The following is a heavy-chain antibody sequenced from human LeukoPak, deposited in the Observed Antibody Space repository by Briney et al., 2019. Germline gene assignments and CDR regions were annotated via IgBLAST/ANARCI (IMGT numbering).Heavy chain of an antibody. CDR2: IYYSGST. V-gene: IGHV4-30-4*01. Sequence: PSETLSLTCTVSGGSISSGDYYWSWIRQPPGKGLEWIGYIYYSGSTYYNPSLKSRVTISVDTSKNQFSLKLISVTAADTAVYYCARESFHCSTTIRYPAHFDYWGQGTLVTVPS. CDR3: ARESFHCSTTIRYPAHFDY. D-gene: IGHD2-2*01. CDR1: GGSISSGDYY. J-gene: IGHJ4*02.